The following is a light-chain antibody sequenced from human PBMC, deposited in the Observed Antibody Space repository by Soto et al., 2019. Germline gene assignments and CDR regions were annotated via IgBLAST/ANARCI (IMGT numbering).Light chain of an antibody. CDR3: NSYAGSNIVI. CDR1: SSDIGGYNY. CDR2: EVY. J-gene: IGLJ2*01. V-gene: IGLV2-8*01. Sequence: QSVLTQPPSASGSPGQSVTISCSGTSSDIGGYNYVSWYQQHPGKAPKLMIFEVYRRPSGVPDRFFGSKSGNTASLTVSGLQAEDEAHYYCNSYAGSNIVIFGRGTKLPVL.